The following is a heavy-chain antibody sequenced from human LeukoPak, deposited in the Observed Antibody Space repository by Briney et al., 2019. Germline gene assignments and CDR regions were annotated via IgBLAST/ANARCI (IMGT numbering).Heavy chain of an antibody. CDR2: ISGLSSHI. D-gene: IGHD3-16*01. Sequence: PGGSLRLSCSASGFTFCDYDMTWVRHAPGKGLAWVSSISGLSSHIYYGDSVKGRFSISRDNAKNSLYLQMNSLGAEDTAVYYCGRAFPPLRTSSAGDLWGQGTLVTVSS. CDR1: GFTFCDYD. V-gene: IGHV3-21*01. J-gene: IGHJ4*02. CDR3: GRAFPPLRTSSAGDL.